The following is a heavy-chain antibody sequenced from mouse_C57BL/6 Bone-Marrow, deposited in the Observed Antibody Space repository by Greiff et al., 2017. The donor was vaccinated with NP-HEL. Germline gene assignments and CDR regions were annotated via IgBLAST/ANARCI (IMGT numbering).Heavy chain of an antibody. CDR3: ANGYPFDY. D-gene: IGHD2-2*01. Sequence: QVQLQQPGAELVKPGASVKLSCKASGYTFTSYWMQWVKQRPGQGLEWIGEIDPSDSYTNYNQKFKGKATLTADTSSSTAYMQLSSLTSEDSAVYYCANGYPFDYWGQGTTLTVSS. CDR1: GYTFTSYW. J-gene: IGHJ2*01. CDR2: IDPSDSYT. V-gene: IGHV1-50*01.